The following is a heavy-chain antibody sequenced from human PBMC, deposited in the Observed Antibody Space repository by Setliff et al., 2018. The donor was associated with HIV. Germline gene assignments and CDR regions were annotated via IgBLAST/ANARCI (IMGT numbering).Heavy chain of an antibody. CDR2: ISYHERDT. Sequence: GGSLRLSCVGSGFMFNDYGMHWVRRAPGKGLEWVASISYHERDTFYADSVKGRFTISRDNSKNMLYLQMNSLTTEDTAVYYCAKPTTVVTSYYFDSWGQGTQVTVSS. D-gene: IGHD4-17*01. CDR1: GFMFNDYG. J-gene: IGHJ4*02. CDR3: AKPTTVVTSYYFDS. V-gene: IGHV3-30*18.